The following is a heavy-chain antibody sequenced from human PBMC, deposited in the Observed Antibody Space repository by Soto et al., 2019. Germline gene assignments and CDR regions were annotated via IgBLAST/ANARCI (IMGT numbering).Heavy chain of an antibody. D-gene: IGHD3-16*02. J-gene: IGHJ4*02. Sequence: VGSLRLSCAASGFSFNIYAMSWVRQAPGKGLEWVSGISGSGDRTHYVDSVRGRFTISRDNVKNTLYLQMNSLRAEDTAVYYCAKASTYEYVWGSFRYYFDHWGQGVLVTVSS. CDR1: GFSFNIYA. CDR2: ISGSGDRT. CDR3: AKASTYEYVWGSFRYYFDH. V-gene: IGHV3-23*01.